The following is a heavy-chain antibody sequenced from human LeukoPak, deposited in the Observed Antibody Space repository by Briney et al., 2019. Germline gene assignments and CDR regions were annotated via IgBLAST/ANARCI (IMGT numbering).Heavy chain of an antibody. J-gene: IGHJ3*02. CDR2: IYHSGTT. CDR1: DGSISSAGYY. D-gene: IGHD3-22*01. CDR3: ARHPGYYDSSGYYVSAFDI. Sequence: SQTLSLTCTVSDGSISSAGYYWTWIRQHPGKGLEWIGFIYHSGTTYYTPSLKSRVTISVDTSKNHFSLKLTSVTAADTAVYYCARHPGYYDSSGYYVSAFDIWGQGTMVTVSS. V-gene: IGHV4-31*03.